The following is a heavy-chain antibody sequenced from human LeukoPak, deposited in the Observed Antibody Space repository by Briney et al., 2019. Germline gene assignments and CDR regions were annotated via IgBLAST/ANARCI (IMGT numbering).Heavy chain of an antibody. Sequence: SETLSLTCAVSGYSISSGYYWGWIRQPPGKGLEWNGSIYHSGSTYYNPSLKTRVTISVDTSKNQFSLKLSSVTAADTAVYYCVSRPSNYGDYAYDYWGQGTLVTVSS. CDR1: GYSISSGYY. V-gene: IGHV4-38-2*01. D-gene: IGHD4-17*01. J-gene: IGHJ4*02. CDR2: IYHSGST. CDR3: VSRPSNYGDYAYDY.